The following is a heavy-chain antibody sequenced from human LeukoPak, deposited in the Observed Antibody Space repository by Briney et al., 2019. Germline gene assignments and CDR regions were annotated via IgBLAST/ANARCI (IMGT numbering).Heavy chain of an antibody. CDR2: ISGSGGSK. Sequence: GGSLRLSCAASGFTFSSYAMSWVRQAPGKGLEWVSSISGSGGSKYFADSVTGRFTISGDISMNTLYLQMNSLRAEDTAVYYCAKAGGFCSGTSCPTDSWGQGTLVTVSS. CDR3: AKAGGFCSGTSCPTDS. J-gene: IGHJ4*02. CDR1: GFTFSSYA. D-gene: IGHD2-2*01. V-gene: IGHV3-23*01.